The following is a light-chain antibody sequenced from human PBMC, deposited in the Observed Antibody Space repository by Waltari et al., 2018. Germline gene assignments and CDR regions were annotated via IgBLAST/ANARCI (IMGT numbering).Light chain of an antibody. Sequence: EIVLTQSPATLSLSPGERATLSCRASQNLSRYFAWYQQKPGQPPRLLIYDASNRAAGIPARFSGTGSGTDFTLTISSLEPEDFVVYYCQQRSNWPLTFGGGTKVEI. V-gene: IGKV3-11*01. CDR2: DAS. J-gene: IGKJ4*01. CDR1: QNLSRY. CDR3: QQRSNWPLT.